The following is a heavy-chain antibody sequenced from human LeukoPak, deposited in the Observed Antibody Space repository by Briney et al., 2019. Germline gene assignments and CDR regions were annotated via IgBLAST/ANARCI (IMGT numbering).Heavy chain of an antibody. J-gene: IGHJ4*02. CDR1: GFTFSTYA. D-gene: IGHD3-16*01. Sequence: PGGSLRLSCAASGFTFSTYAMNWVRQAPGKGPEWVSGISASGGGKFYADSVKGRFTISRDKSKSTVSLQMNSLRAEDAAVYYCAKDNADYPIYYFDSWGQGILVTVSS. V-gene: IGHV3-23*01. CDR3: AKDNADYPIYYFDS. CDR2: ISASGGGK.